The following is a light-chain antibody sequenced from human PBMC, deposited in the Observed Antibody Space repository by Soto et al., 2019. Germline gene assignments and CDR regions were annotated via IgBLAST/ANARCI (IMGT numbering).Light chain of an antibody. Sequence: SYELTHPPSISVAPGQTSRITCGGNNIGSKTVHWYQQKAGQAPVLVVYEDSDRPSGIPERFSGSNSGNTATLTISRVEAGDEADYYCQVWDVSTVHYVFGTGTKVTVL. V-gene: IGLV3-21*02. CDR1: NIGSKT. CDR3: QVWDVSTVHYV. J-gene: IGLJ1*01. CDR2: EDS.